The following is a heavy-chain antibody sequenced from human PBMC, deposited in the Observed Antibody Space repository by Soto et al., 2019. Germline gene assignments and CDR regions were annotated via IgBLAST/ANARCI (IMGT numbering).Heavy chain of an antibody. CDR2: ISAYNGNT. CDR3: ASSKYYYVWGSDSL. Sequence: QVPLVQSGAEVKKPGASVKVSCKASGYTFTSYGISWVRQAPVQGLEWMGWISAYNGNTNYAQKLQGRVTITTDTSTCTGYMELMILRSDNTAVYYCASSKYYYVWGSDSLWGQGTLVTYFS. CDR1: GYTFTSYG. V-gene: IGHV1-18*01. J-gene: IGHJ4*02. D-gene: IGHD3-16*01.